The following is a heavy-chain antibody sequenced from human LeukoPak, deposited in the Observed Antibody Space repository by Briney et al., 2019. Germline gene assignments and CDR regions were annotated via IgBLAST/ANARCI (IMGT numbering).Heavy chain of an antibody. CDR1: GYSFTTHW. J-gene: IGHJ4*02. Sequence: GESLKISCKGSGYSFTTHWIGWVRQMPGKGLEWTGIIYPGDSDTTYSPSFQGQVTFSADKSISTAYLQWSSLKATDTAIYYCTRPDGGHAYWGQGTLVTVSS. V-gene: IGHV5-51*01. D-gene: IGHD5-12*01. CDR3: TRPDGGHAY. CDR2: IYPGDSDT.